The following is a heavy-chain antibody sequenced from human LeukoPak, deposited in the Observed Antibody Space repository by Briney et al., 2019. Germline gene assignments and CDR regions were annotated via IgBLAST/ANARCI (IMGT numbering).Heavy chain of an antibody. J-gene: IGHJ3*02. V-gene: IGHV1-8*01. D-gene: IGHD1-26*01. CDR1: GYTFTSYD. Sequence: ASVKVSCKASGYTFTSYDINWVRQATGQGLEWMGRMNPNSGNTGYAQKLQGRVTMTRNTSISTAYMELSSLRSEDTAVYYCARGAESGSYVDAFDIWGQGTMVTVSS. CDR2: MNPNSGNT. CDR3: ARGAESGSYVDAFDI.